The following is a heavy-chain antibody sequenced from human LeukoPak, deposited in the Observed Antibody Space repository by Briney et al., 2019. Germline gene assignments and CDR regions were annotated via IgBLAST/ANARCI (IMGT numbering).Heavy chain of an antibody. D-gene: IGHD6-13*01. CDR1: GGTFSSYA. CDR2: IIPIFGTA. V-gene: IGHV1-69*05. J-gene: IGHJ4*02. Sequence: SVKVSCKASGGTFSSYAISWVRQAPGQGLEWMGRIIPIFGTANYAQKFQGRVTITTDEFTSTAYMELSSLGSEDTAVYYCASTPAPGSGYMCSFDYWGQGTLVTVSS. CDR3: ASTPAPGSGYMCSFDY.